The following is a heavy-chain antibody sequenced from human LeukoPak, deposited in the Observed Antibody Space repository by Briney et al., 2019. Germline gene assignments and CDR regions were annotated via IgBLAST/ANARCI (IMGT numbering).Heavy chain of an antibody. J-gene: IGHJ5*01. V-gene: IGHV3-53*01. CDR1: GFTVRSNY. CDR2: IYSGGST. CDR3: ANKDCSSTSCYYNWFDS. Sequence: PGGSLRLSCAASGFTVRSNYMSWVRQAPGKGLEWVSVIYSGGSTYYADSVKGRFTIPRDNSKYTLYLQMNSLRAEDTAVYYCANKDCSSTSCYYNWFDSWGQGTLVTVSS. D-gene: IGHD2-2*01.